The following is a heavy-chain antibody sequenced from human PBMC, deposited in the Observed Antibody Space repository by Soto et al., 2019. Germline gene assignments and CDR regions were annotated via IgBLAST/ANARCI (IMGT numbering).Heavy chain of an antibody. Sequence: EVQLVESGGGLVQPGGSLRLSCAASGFTFSSYSMNWVRQAPGKGLEWVSYISSSSSTIYYADSVKGRFTISSENAKNSLYLQMNLLRAEETAVYYCARDRSHYEILTGEYDYFYGMDVWGQGTRVTVSS. J-gene: IGHJ6*02. CDR2: ISSSSSTI. CDR1: GFTFSSYS. V-gene: IGHV3-48*01. D-gene: IGHD3-9*01. CDR3: ARDRSHYEILTGEYDYFYGMDV.